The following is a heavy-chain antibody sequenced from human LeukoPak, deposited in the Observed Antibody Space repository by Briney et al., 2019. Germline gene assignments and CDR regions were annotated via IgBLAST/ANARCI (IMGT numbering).Heavy chain of an antibody. CDR3: ARLGWGLYYDSSGYYYFDY. Sequence: SETLSLTCTVCGGSISSSSYYWGWIRQPPGKGLEWIGSIYYSGSTYYNPSLKSRVTISVDTSKNQFSLKLSSVTAADTAVYYCARLGWGLYYDSSGYYYFDYWGQGTLVTVSS. D-gene: IGHD3-22*01. CDR2: IYYSGST. J-gene: IGHJ4*02. V-gene: IGHV4-39*01. CDR1: GGSISSSSYY.